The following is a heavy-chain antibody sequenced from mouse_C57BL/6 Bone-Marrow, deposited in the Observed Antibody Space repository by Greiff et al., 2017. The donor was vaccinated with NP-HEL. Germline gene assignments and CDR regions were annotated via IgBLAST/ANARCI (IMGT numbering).Heavy chain of an antibody. CDR2: IHPSDSDT. V-gene: IGHV1-74*01. D-gene: IGHD4-1*01. Sequence: VQLQQPGAELVKPGASVKVSCKASGYTFTSYWMHWVKQRPGQGLEWIGRIHPSDSDTNYNQKFKGKATLTVDKSSSTAYMQLRSLTSEDSAVYYCAISTGTDGGYFDDWGQGTTLTVSS. CDR3: AISTGTDGGYFDD. CDR1: GYTFTSYW. J-gene: IGHJ2*01.